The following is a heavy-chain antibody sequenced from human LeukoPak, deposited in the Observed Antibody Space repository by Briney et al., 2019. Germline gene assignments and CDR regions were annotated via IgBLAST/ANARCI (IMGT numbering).Heavy chain of an antibody. CDR1: GGSISSYY. CDR3: AREPGIRWVESYSHFDY. Sequence: PSETLSLTCTVSGGSISSYYWSWIRQPAGKGLEWIGRIYTSGSTNYNPSLKSRVTMSVDTSKNQFSLKLSSVTAADTAVYYCAREPGIRWVESYSHFDYWGQGTLVTVSS. V-gene: IGHV4-4*07. D-gene: IGHD1-26*01. CDR2: IYTSGST. J-gene: IGHJ4*02.